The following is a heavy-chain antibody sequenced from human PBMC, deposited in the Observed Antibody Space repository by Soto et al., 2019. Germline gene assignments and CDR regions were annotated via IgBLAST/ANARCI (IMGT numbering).Heavy chain of an antibody. CDR1: GDSISRSSYY. CDR3: ARHDLGYLDY. Sequence: QLQLQESGPGLVKPSETLSLTCTVSGDSISRSSYYWGWIRQPPGKGLEWIGSIYYSGSTYYNPSLKSRVTISADTSKNQFSLKLSSVTAADTAVYYCARHDLGYLDYWGQGTLVTVSS. CDR2: IYYSGST. V-gene: IGHV4-39*01. J-gene: IGHJ4*02.